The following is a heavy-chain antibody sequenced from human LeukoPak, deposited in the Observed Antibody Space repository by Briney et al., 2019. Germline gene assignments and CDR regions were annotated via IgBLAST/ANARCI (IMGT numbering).Heavy chain of an antibody. D-gene: IGHD2-15*01. CDR1: GFTVSSNY. V-gene: IGHV3-53*01. CDR3: AAGYCSGGSCPQGWFYP. Sequence: PGGSLRLSCAASGFTVSSNYMSWVRQAPGKGLEWVSVIYSGGSTYYADSVKGRFTISRDNSKNTLYLQMNSLRAEDTAVYYCAAGYCSGGSCPQGWFYPWGQGTLVTVSS. J-gene: IGHJ5*02. CDR2: IYSGGST.